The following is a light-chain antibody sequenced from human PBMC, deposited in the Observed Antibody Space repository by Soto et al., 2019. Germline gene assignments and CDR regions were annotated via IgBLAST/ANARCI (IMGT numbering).Light chain of an antibody. Sequence: QAVVTQEPSLTVSQGGTVTVTCASSTGAVTSAHSPYWFQQQPGQVPRTLIYDTVNRHDWTPARFSGSLLGGKAALTLSGAQPEDEADYYCLLSYGDTRLFGGGTNLTVL. CDR2: DTV. V-gene: IGLV7-46*01. CDR1: TGAVTSAHS. CDR3: LLSYGDTRL. J-gene: IGLJ2*01.